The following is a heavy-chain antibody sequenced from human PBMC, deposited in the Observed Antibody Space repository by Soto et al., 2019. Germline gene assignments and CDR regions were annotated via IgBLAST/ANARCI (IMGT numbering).Heavy chain of an antibody. Sequence: GASVKVSCKASGGTFSSYAISRVRQAPGQGLEWMGGIIPIFGTANYAQKFQGRVTITADESTSTAYMELSSLRSEDTAVYYCARDQRMRWLQLSSYYYYGMDVWGQGTTVTVSS. J-gene: IGHJ6*02. CDR2: IIPIFGTA. CDR3: ARDQRMRWLQLSSYYYYGMDV. D-gene: IGHD5-12*01. CDR1: GGTFSSYA. V-gene: IGHV1-69*13.